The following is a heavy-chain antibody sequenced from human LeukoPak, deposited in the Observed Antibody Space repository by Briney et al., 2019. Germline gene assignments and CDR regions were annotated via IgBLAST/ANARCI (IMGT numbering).Heavy chain of an antibody. Sequence: SETLSLTCGVSGGSFRDYYWSWIRQPPGKGLGWIGYIYYSGSTNYNPSLKSRVTISVDTSKNQFSLKLSSVTAADTAVYYCARGSPPEYFQHWGQGTLVTVSS. CDR2: IYYSGST. J-gene: IGHJ1*01. CDR3: ARGSPPEYFQH. V-gene: IGHV4-59*01. CDR1: GGSFRDYY.